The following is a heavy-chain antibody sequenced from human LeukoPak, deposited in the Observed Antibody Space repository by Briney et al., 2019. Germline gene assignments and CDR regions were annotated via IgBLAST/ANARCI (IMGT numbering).Heavy chain of an antibody. D-gene: IGHD3-10*01. Sequence: PGGSLRLSCTVSGFTFSSYWMHWVRQGPGKGLVWVSRISGDESTTSYADSVKGRFTIFRDNAKNTLFLQMNSLRVEDTAVYYRAGGSTLDRGLVYYWGQGTLVTVSS. CDR1: GFTFSSYW. V-gene: IGHV3-74*01. CDR3: AGGSTLDRGLVYY. CDR2: ISGDESTT. J-gene: IGHJ4*02.